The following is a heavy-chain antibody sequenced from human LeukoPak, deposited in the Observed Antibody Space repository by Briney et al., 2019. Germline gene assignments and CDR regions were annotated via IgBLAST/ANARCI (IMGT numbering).Heavy chain of an antibody. D-gene: IGHD3-3*01. Sequence: KTSETLSLTCTVSGGSISSYYWGWIRQPPGKGLEWIGSIYYSGSTYYNPSLKSRVTISVDTSKNQFSLKLSSVTAADTAVYYCAKEGSVGDYDFWSGFAYWGQGTLVTVSS. J-gene: IGHJ4*02. CDR3: AKEGSVGDYDFWSGFAY. CDR1: GGSISSYY. V-gene: IGHV4-39*07. CDR2: IYYSGST.